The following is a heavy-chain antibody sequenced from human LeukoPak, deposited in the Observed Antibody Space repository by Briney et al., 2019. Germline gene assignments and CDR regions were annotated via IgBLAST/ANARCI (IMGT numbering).Heavy chain of an antibody. Sequence: KPGGSLRLSCAASGFTFSSYSMNWVRQAPGKGLGWVSSISSSSSYIYYADSVKGRFTISRDNAKNSLYLQMNSLRAEDTAVYYCARAITSSGWYKDWYFDLWGRGTLVTVSS. J-gene: IGHJ2*01. CDR2: ISSSSSYI. D-gene: IGHD6-19*01. CDR3: ARAITSSGWYKDWYFDL. CDR1: GFTFSSYS. V-gene: IGHV3-21*01.